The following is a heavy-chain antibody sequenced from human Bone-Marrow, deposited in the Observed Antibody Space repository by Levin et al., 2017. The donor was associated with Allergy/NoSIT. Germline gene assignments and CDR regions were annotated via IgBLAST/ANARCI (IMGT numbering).Heavy chain of an antibody. D-gene: IGHD3-3*01. CDR1: GYSINSGYY. CDR3: AREDTSGYYPNWFDP. Sequence: SCAVSGYSINSGYYWGWLRQPPGKGLEWVGSIYHSGSTYYNPSLKSRVTISVDTSKNQFSLRLSSVTAADTAVYYCAREDTSGYYPNWFDPWGQGIPVTVSS. J-gene: IGHJ5*02. V-gene: IGHV4-38-2*02. CDR2: IYHSGST.